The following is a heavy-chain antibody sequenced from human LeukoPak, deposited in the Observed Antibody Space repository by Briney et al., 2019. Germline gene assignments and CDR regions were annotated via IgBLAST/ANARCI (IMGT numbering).Heavy chain of an antibody. CDR1: GGSISSYS. Sequence: SETLSLTCTVSGGSISSYSWSWIRQPPGKGLEWIGYIYYSGSTNYNPSLKSRVTISVDTSKNQFSLKLSSVTAADTAVYYCARVSSLDDFWSGYPSYNWFDPWGQGTLVTVSS. V-gene: IGHV4-59*01. CDR3: ARVSSLDDFWSGYPSYNWFDP. J-gene: IGHJ5*02. CDR2: IYYSGST. D-gene: IGHD3-3*01.